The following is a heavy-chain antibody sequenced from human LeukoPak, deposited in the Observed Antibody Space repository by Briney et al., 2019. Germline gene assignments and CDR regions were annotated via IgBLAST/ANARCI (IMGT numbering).Heavy chain of an antibody. V-gene: IGHV1-24*01. CDR3: ASLVRGSYFDAFDI. Sequence: GASVKVSCKVSGYTLTELSMHWVRQAPGKGLEWMGGFDPEDGETIYAQKFQGRVTMTEDTSTDTAYMELSSLRSEDTAVYYCASLVRGSYFDAFDIWGQGTMVTVSS. D-gene: IGHD1-26*01. CDR1: GYTLTELS. CDR2: FDPEDGET. J-gene: IGHJ3*02.